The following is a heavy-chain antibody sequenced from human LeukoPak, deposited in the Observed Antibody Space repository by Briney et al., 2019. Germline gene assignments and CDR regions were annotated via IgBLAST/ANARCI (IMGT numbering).Heavy chain of an antibody. J-gene: IGHJ5*02. CDR1: GSSFTSYW. CDR2: IYPGDSDT. Sequence: GASLKISCKGSGSSFTSYWIGWVRQMPGKGLEWMGIIYPGDSDTRYSPSFQGQVTISADKSLRPPSLQWSSLKASDTAMYYCASRGATDWFDPWGQGTLVTVSS. D-gene: IGHD1-14*01. CDR3: ASRGATDWFDP. V-gene: IGHV5-51*01.